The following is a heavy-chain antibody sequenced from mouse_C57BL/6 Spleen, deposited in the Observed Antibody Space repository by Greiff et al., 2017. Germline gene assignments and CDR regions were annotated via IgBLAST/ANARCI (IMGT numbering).Heavy chain of an antibody. J-gene: IGHJ4*01. Sequence: VQLQQSGAELVRPGASVKLSCTASGFNIKDDYMHWVKQRPEQGLEWIGWIDPENGDTEYASKFQGKATITADTSSNTAYLQLSSLTSEDTAVYYYTTDSNYVGTYYAMDYWGQGTSVTVSS. D-gene: IGHD2-5*01. CDR1: GFNIKDDY. CDR2: IDPENGDT. V-gene: IGHV14-4*01. CDR3: TTDSNYVGTYYAMDY.